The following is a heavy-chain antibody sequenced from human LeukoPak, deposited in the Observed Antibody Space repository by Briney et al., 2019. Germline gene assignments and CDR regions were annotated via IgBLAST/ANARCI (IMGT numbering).Heavy chain of an antibody. CDR3: ARGTLRSNYSDS. CDR2: VDHSEAT. Sequence: SETLSLTCAVYGGSFSGYYWSWIRQPPGQELEWIGEVDHSEATKYNPSLKSRLTISVDTSKNQFSLKVTSVTAADTAVYYCARGTLRSNYSDSWGQGTLVTVSS. J-gene: IGHJ4*02. D-gene: IGHD2-15*01. V-gene: IGHV4-34*01. CDR1: GGSFSGYY.